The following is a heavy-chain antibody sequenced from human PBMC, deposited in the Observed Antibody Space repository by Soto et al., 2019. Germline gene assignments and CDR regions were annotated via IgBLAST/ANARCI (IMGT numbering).Heavy chain of an antibody. CDR3: ARACMLHYYYYYGMDV. J-gene: IGHJ6*02. Sequence: QVQLVESGGGLVKPGGSLRLSCAASGFTFSDYYMSWIRQAPGKGLEWVSYISSSSSYTNYSDSGKGRFTISRDNAKNSLYLKMNSLRAEDTAVYYCARACMLHYYYYYGMDVWGQGITVTVSS. CDR2: ISSSSSYT. D-gene: IGHD2-8*01. CDR1: GFTFSDYY. V-gene: IGHV3-11*06.